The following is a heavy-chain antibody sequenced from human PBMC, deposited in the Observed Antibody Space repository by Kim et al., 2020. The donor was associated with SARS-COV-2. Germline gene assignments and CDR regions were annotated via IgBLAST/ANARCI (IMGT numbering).Heavy chain of an antibody. D-gene: IGHD2-21*02. J-gene: IGHJ4*02. CDR3: AKVVTYDY. Sequence: NTYYADSVKGQFTMSRDNSKTTLYLQLNSLRAEDTAVYFCAKVVTYDYWGQGTLVTVSS. CDR2: NT. V-gene: IGHV3-23*01.